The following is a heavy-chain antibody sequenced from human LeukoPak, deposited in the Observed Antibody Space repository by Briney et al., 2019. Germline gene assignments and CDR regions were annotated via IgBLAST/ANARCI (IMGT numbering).Heavy chain of an antibody. V-gene: IGHV1-69*13. Sequence: GASVKVSCKASGGTFSSYAISWVRQAPGQGLEWMGGIIPIFGTANYAQKFQGRVTITADESTSTAYMELSSLRSEDTAVYYCARVPRLRIVATAYFDPWGQGTLVTVSS. J-gene: IGHJ5*02. CDR3: ARVPRLRIVATAYFDP. D-gene: IGHD5-12*01. CDR1: GGTFSSYA. CDR2: IIPIFGTA.